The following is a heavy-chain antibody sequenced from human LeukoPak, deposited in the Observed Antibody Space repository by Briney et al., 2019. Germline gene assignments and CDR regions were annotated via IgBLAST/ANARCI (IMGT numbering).Heavy chain of an antibody. J-gene: IGHJ4*02. CDR1: GFTFDDYG. D-gene: IGHD1-26*01. V-gene: IGHV3-21*01. CDR2: ISTSSSYI. CDR3: ARDDGSYSRSPGFDY. Sequence: GGSLRLSCAASGFTFDDYGMNWVRQAPGKGLEWVSSISTSSSYIYYADSVKGRFTIFRDNARNSLFLQMNSLRAEDTAVYYCARDDGSYSRSPGFDYWGQGTLVTVSS.